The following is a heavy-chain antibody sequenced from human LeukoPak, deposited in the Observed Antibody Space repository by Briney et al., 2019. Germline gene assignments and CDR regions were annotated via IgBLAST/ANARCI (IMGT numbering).Heavy chain of an antibody. CDR2: ISGSGGST. CDR1: GGSISSYY. CDR3: ANLNYDSSGYYYEGGAFDI. Sequence: ASETLSLTCTVSGGSISSYYWSWVRQAPGKGVEWVSAISGSGGSTYYADSVKGRFTISRDNSKNTLYLQMNSLRAEDTAVYYCANLNYDSSGYYYEGGAFDIWGQGTMVTVSS. J-gene: IGHJ3*02. D-gene: IGHD3-22*01. V-gene: IGHV3-23*01.